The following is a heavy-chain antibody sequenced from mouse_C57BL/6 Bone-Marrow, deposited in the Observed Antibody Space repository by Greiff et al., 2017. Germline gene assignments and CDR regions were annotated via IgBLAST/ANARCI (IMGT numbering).Heavy chain of an antibody. D-gene: IGHD1-1*01. Sequence: QVQLQQPGAELVMPGASVKLSCKASGYTFTSYWMHWVKQRLGQGLEWIGEIDPSDSYTNYNQKFKGKSTLTVDKSSSTAYMQLSSLTSEDSAVYFCARDYYASYYFDYWGQGTTLTVSS. CDR3: ARDYYASYYFDY. CDR1: GYTFTSYW. V-gene: IGHV1-69*01. J-gene: IGHJ2*01. CDR2: IDPSDSYT.